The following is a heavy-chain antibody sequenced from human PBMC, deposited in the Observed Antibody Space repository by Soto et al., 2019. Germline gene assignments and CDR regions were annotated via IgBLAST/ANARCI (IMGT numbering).Heavy chain of an antibody. CDR1: GFSFSNYW. V-gene: IGHV3-7*01. Sequence: PGGSLRLSCAASGFSFSNYWMNWVRRAPGKGLEWLANIKQDGSEKYYVDSVKGRFTISRDNAKNSLYLQMSSVRAEDTAVYYCARGTGWYPDYWGQGTLVTVSS. CDR2: IKQDGSEK. D-gene: IGHD6-19*01. J-gene: IGHJ4*02. CDR3: ARGTGWYPDY.